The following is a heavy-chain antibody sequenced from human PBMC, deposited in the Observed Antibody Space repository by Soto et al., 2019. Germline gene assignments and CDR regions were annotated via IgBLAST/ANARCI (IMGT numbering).Heavy chain of an antibody. V-gene: IGHV3-30-3*01. Sequence: LRLSCVASGFTFNNYALHWVRQAPGKGLEWVAVISYDGSNKYYADSVKGRFTISRDNSKSTLYLEMNSLRAEDTAVYYCARVSRAMIVVVITVSFDYWGQGTLVTVPQ. D-gene: IGHD3-22*01. J-gene: IGHJ4*02. CDR1: GFTFNNYA. CDR3: ARVSRAMIVVVITVSFDY. CDR2: ISYDGSNK.